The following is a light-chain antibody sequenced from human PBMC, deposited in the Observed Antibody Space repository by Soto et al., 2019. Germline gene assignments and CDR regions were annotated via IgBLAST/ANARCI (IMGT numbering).Light chain of an antibody. Sequence: DIPMTQSPSTLSASVGDRVTITCRASQSISTWLAWYQQKPGRAPNLLIYKTSSLERGVPSRFSGSGSGTEFTLTISSRQPDDFATYYCQQYNTYSPWTFGQGTKVEIK. J-gene: IGKJ1*01. CDR1: QSISTW. V-gene: IGKV1-5*03. CDR3: QQYNTYSPWT. CDR2: KTS.